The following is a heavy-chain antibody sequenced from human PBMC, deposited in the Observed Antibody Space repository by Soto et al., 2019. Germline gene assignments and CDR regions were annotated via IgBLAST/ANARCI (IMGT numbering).Heavy chain of an antibody. D-gene: IGHD6-13*01. Sequence: QVQLVQSGAEVKKPGSSVKVSCKASGGTFSSYAISWVRQAPGQGLEWMGGIIPIFGTANYAQKFQGRVKITADESTSTTNMELSSLGSEHTAVYYCAREADSIAAARYPTPSIFDLWGRGTLVTVSS. J-gene: IGHJ2*01. CDR1: GGTFSSYA. V-gene: IGHV1-69*12. CDR3: AREADSIAAARYPTPSIFDL. CDR2: IIPIFGTA.